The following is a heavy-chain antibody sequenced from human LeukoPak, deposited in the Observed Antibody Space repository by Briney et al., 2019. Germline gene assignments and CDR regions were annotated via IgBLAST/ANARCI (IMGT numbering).Heavy chain of an antibody. CDR2: ISAYNGNT. V-gene: IGHV1-18*01. J-gene: IGHJ5*02. CDR3: ARDGRHRYYYDSSGFYGSWFDP. CDR1: AYTFTSYG. D-gene: IGHD3-22*01. Sequence: ASVKVSCKASAYTFTSYGISWVRQAPGQGLEWMGWISAYNGNTNYAQKLQGRVTMTTDTYTSTAYMELRSLRSDDTAVYYCARDGRHRYYYDSSGFYGSWFDPWGQGTLVTVSS.